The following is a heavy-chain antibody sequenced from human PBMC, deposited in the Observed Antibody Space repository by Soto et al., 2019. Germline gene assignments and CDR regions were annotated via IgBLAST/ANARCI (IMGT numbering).Heavy chain of an antibody. J-gene: IGHJ4*02. CDR1: GFTFSSYA. V-gene: IGHV3-30-3*01. CDR2: ISYDGSNK. CDR3: ARDHLALDY. Sequence: QVQLVESGGGVVQPGRSLRLSCAASGFTFSSYALHWVRQAPGKGLEWVAVISYDGSNKYYADSVKGRFTISRDNSKNTLYLQMNSLRAEDTAVYYCARDHLALDYWGQGTLVTVSS.